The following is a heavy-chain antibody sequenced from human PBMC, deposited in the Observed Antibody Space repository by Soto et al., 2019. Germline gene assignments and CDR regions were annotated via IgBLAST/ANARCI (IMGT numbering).Heavy chain of an antibody. J-gene: IGHJ5*02. CDR2: IGGSGGRT. CDR1: GFIFDSFA. D-gene: IGHD3-10*01. V-gene: IGHV3-23*04. CDR3: AKDRAFWFGEGGWFDP. Sequence: EVQLVESGGGLVQPGGSLRLSCAASGFIFDSFALSWVRQAPGKGLGWVSGIGGSGGRTYYADSVKGRFTISRDNSKNTLYLQMSSLSAEDTAIYYCAKDRAFWFGEGGWFDPWGQGTLVTVSS.